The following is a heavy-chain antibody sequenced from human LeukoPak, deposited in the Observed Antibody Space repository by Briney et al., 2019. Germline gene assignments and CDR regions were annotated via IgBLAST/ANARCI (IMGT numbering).Heavy chain of an antibody. CDR2: ISATGGTI. CDR1: GFTFSSNG. D-gene: IGHD6-19*01. V-gene: IGHV3-23*01. CDR3: AKDRTPGYSSGWYYFDY. Sequence: GGSLRLSCAASGFTFSSNGMNWVRQAPGKGLEWVSYISATGGTIYYADSVKGRFTISRDNSNNTQYLQMNSLRADDTAVYYCAKDRTPGYSSGWYYFDYWGQGTLVTVSS. J-gene: IGHJ4*02.